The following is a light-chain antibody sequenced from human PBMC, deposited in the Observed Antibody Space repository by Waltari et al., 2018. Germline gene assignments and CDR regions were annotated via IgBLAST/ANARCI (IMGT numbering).Light chain of an antibody. J-gene: IGKJ1*01. CDR3: QQSYSSPWT. CDR2: GAS. CDR1: QRISHY. Sequence: DIQMTQSPSSLSASVGDRVTITCRASQRISHYLNWYQQKPQKAPKLLMFGASSLQSGVPSRLSGSGSGTDFTLIINNLQPEDFATYYGQQSYSSPWTFGQATRVQIK. V-gene: IGKV1-39*01.